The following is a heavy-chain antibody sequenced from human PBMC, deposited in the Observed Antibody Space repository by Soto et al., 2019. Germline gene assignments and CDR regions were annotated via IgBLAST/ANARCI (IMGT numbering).Heavy chain of an antibody. D-gene: IGHD3-16*01. Sequence: VGSLRLSCAASVFTCTNDEMNWVRQAPGKGLEWISYISSSGQTISYADSVTGRFTISRDNAKNSLYLQMNSLRAEETAVYYCAREPEKSSCADLGIEYWGQGTLVTVSS. CDR2: ISSSGQTI. V-gene: IGHV3-48*03. CDR1: VFTCTNDE. CDR3: AREPEKSSCADLGIEY. J-gene: IGHJ4*02.